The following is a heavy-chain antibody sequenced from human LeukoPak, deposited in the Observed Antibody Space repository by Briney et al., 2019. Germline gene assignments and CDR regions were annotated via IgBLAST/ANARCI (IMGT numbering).Heavy chain of an antibody. V-gene: IGHV3-66*01. D-gene: IGHD5-12*01. J-gene: IGHJ4*02. CDR2: VYSDGTT. CDR1: GFTGSRYY. CDR3: ATSSIPGIVAGHDY. Sequence: GGSLRLSCSASGFTGSRYYMSWVRQAQGKGLEWVSVVYSDGTTYHADSVKGRFSISRDSSKNTLYLQMNNLRAENTAVYYCATSSIPGIVAGHDYWGQGTLVTVSS.